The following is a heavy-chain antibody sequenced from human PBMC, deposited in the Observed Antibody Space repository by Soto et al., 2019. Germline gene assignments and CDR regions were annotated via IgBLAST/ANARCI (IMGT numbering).Heavy chain of an antibody. CDR3: AREPNYFDY. J-gene: IGHJ4*02. CDR2: ISAYNGNK. V-gene: IGHV1-18*01. Sequence: QVQLVQSGAEVKKPGASVKCSCKASGYTFTSYGISWVRQDPGQGLEWMGWISAYNGNKKYAHKLQGRLTITTDTSTSTAYMELRSLRSDDTAVYYCAREPNYFDYWGKGPLVTVSS. CDR1: GYTFTSYG.